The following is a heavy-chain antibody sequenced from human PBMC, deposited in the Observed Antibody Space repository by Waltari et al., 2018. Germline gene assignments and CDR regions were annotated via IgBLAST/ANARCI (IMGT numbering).Heavy chain of an antibody. CDR3: SVSLND. CDR2: IKEDGSER. CDR1: GFTFSNYW. V-gene: IGHV3-7*01. Sequence: EVYLVESGGNLVQPGGSLRLSCAASGFTFSNYWMDWVRQAPGKGLGWVANIKEDGSERNYVDSVKGRFTISRDNAQNLLSLQMDSLRAEDTAVYYCSVSLNDWGQGTLVTVSS. J-gene: IGHJ4*02.